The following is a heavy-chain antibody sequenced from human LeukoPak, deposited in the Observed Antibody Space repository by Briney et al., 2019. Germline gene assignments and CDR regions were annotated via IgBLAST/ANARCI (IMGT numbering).Heavy chain of an antibody. CDR2: INPNTGNP. J-gene: IGHJ6*03. CDR1: GYTFTSYA. D-gene: IGHD2-15*01. V-gene: IGHV7-4-1*04. Sequence: ASVKVSCKASGYTFTSYAMNWVRQAPGQGLEWLEGINPNTGNPTYAQGFTGRFVFSLDTSVSMAYLQISSLKAEDTAVYYCVRNGAIVYYYYMDVWGKGTTVTVSS. CDR3: VRNGAIVYYYYMDV.